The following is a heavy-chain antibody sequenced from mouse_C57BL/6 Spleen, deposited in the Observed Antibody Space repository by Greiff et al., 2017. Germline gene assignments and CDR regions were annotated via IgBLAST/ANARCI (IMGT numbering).Heavy chain of an antibody. CDR3: ANYYGSSYAFAY. V-gene: IGHV1-55*01. D-gene: IGHD1-1*01. CDR2: IYPGSGST. Sequence: VKLQQPGAELVKPGASVKMSCKASGYTFTSYWITWVKQRPGQGLEWIGDIYPGSGSTNYNEKFKSKATLTVDTSSSTAYMQLSSLTSEDSAVYYCANYYGSSYAFAYWGQGTLVTVSA. J-gene: IGHJ3*01. CDR1: GYTFTSYW.